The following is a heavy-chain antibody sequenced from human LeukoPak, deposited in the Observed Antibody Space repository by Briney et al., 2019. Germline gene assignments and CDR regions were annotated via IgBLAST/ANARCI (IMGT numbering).Heavy chain of an antibody. J-gene: IGHJ4*01. CDR2: IIYDGSNK. CDR3: ARGVGETLSGWTLDY. V-gene: IGHV3-30*04. CDR1: GFDFSSYA. D-gene: IGHD6-19*01. Sequence: GRSLRLSCAASGFDFSSYAMHWVRQAPGKGLEWVAVIIYDGSNKSYADSVKGRFTISRDNSRNTLYMKMNSLRVEDTAVYYCARGVGETLSGWTLDYWGHGTLVTVFS.